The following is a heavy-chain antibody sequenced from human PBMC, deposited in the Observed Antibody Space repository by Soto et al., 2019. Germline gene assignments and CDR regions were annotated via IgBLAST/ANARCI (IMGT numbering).Heavy chain of an antibody. CDR2: MYSSGSA. CDR3: ARLDCGGHSCPYGGLFDV. D-gene: IGHD2-21*02. Sequence: QVQLQESGPGLVKPSETLSLTCTVSGGTITSAGFFWTWMRQHPGEGLEWIGYMYSSGSAYYNPSITSRVTMSLDTSNNQLSLKLHSVTAADTAVYYCARLDCGGHSCPYGGLFDVWGQGTMVTVS. J-gene: IGHJ3*01. CDR1: GGTITSAGFF. V-gene: IGHV4-31*03.